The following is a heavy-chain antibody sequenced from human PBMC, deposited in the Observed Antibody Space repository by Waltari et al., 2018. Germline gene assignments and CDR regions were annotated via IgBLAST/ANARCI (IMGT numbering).Heavy chain of an antibody. Sequence: QLQLQQSGPGLVKPSESLSLTCGVSGDSVRENYWWSWVRQSPAKGLEWIGQIHRSGRTYYNPSLESRVSVSMDTSNNKFFLKLSSVIAADTAVYYCARDRGRGLYFDSWGQGTLVTVSP. CDR3: ARDRGRGLYFDS. D-gene: IGHD2-15*01. CDR1: GDSVRENYW. V-gene: IGHV4-4*02. CDR2: IHRSGRT. J-gene: IGHJ4*02.